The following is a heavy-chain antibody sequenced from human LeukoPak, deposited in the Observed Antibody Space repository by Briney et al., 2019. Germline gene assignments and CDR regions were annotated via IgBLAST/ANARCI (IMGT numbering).Heavy chain of an antibody. CDR3: ARIGYSSSSLDY. CDR1: GFPFSHYW. Sequence: GGSLRLSCAASGFPFSHYWMTWVRQAPGKGLEWVANIKQDGSEKYFVDFVKGRFTMSRDNAKNSVSLQMDSLRVEDTAVYYCARIGYSSSSLDYWGQGTLVTVSS. V-gene: IGHV3-7*03. J-gene: IGHJ4*02. CDR2: IKQDGSEK. D-gene: IGHD6-6*01.